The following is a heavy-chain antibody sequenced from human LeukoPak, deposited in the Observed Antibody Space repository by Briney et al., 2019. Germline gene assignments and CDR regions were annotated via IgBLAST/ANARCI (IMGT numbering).Heavy chain of an antibody. CDR3: ATDGGDSSSWYGDFDY. D-gene: IGHD6-13*01. CDR2: FDPEDGET. V-gene: IGHV1-24*01. J-gene: IGHJ4*02. CDR1: GYTLTELS. Sequence: ASVKVSCKVSGYTLTELSMHWVRQAPGKGLEWMGGFDPEDGETIYAQKFQGRVTMTEDTSTDTAYMELSSLRSEDTAVDYCATDGGDSSSWYGDFDYWGQGTLVTVSS.